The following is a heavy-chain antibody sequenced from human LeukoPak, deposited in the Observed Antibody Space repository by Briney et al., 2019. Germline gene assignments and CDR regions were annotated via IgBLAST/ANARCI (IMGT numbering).Heavy chain of an antibody. CDR1: GYGFTGYY. CDR2: INPNSGHT. J-gene: IGHJ6*02. D-gene: IGHD3-22*01. V-gene: IGHV1-8*02. CDR3: ARWADFYDSSGYSDSYFYGMDV. Sequence: GASVKVSCKASGYGFTGYYMHWVRQAPGQGLEWMGWINPNSGHTVYAQKFQGRVIMTRNTSISTAYMELSSLRSEDTAVYYRARWADFYDSSGYSDSYFYGMDVWGQGTTVTVSS.